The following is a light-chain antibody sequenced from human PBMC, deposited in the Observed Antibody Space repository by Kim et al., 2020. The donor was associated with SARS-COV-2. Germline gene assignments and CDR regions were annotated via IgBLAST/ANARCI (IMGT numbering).Light chain of an antibody. Sequence: QSALTQPPSASGSPGQSVTFSCTGTSSDVGAYNFVSWYQQHPGKALKLILHDVSGRPSGVPDRYSGSKSGNTASLTVSGLLPEDEAAYFCISYAGNDNLVFGGGTQLTVL. V-gene: IGLV2-8*01. J-gene: IGLJ3*02. CDR3: ISYAGNDNLV. CDR1: SSDVGAYNF. CDR2: DVS.